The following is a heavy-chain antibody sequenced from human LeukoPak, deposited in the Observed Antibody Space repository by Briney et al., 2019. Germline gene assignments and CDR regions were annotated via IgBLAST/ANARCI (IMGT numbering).Heavy chain of an antibody. CDR3: ARDFPGYYYYYYGVDV. V-gene: IGHV4-34*01. CDR1: GGSFSGYY. J-gene: IGHJ6*02. Sequence: SETLSLTCAVYGGSFSGYYWSWIRQPPGKGLEWIGEINHSGSTNYNPSLKSQVTISVDTSKNQFSLKLSSVTAADTAVYYCARDFPGYYYYYYGVDVWGQGTTVTVSS. D-gene: IGHD2/OR15-2a*01. CDR2: INHSGST.